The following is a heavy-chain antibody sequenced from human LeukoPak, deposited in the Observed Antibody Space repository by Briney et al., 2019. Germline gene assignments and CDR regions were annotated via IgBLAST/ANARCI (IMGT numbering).Heavy chain of an antibody. CDR2: ISSSSSYI. D-gene: IGHD5-24*01. CDR3: ARDRRAYVATMDY. J-gene: IGHJ4*02. CDR1: GFTFSSYS. Sequence: GGSLRLSCAVSGFTFSSYSMNWVRQAPGKGLEWVSSISSSSSYIYYADSVKGRFTVSRDNAKNSLYLQMNSLRAEDTAVYYCARDRRAYVATMDYWGQGTLVTVSS. V-gene: IGHV3-21*01.